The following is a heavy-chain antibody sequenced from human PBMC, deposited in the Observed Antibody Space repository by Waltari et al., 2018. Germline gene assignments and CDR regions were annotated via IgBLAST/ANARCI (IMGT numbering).Heavy chain of an antibody. J-gene: IGHJ6*02. V-gene: IGHV1-46*01. CDR1: GYIFTSSY. D-gene: IGHD2-21*01. CDR2: INPGVGST. Sequence: QVQLVQSGAEVKKPGASVKVSCKASGYIFTSSYMHWVRQAPRQGLEWMGIINPGVGSTIYAQKFQGRVTMTRDTSTSTVYMELSSLRSEDTAVYYCARDTGALWMDVWGQGTTVTVSS. CDR3: ARDTGALWMDV.